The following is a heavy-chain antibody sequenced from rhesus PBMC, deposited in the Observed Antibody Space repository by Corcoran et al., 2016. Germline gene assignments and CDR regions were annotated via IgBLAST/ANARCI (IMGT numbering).Heavy chain of an antibody. Sequence: QVQLQESGPGVVKPSETLSLTCAVSGFSISSGYNWSWIRRPPGKGLVWIGLIYGSSGGTHYNPSLKNRVTISKDTAKSQFALRLSSVTAADTAVYYCARSPPAQYYFDYWGQGVLVPVSS. CDR3: ARSPPAQYYFDY. J-gene: IGHJ4*01. CDR2: IYGSSGGT. CDR1: GFSISSGYN. V-gene: IGHV4-76*01.